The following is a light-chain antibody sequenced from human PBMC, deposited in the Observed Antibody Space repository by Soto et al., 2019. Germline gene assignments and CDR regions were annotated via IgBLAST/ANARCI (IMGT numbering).Light chain of an antibody. CDR2: YVS. V-gene: IGLV2-11*01. Sequence: QSALTQPRSVSGSPGQSVTISCTGTSSNFGVYNFVSWYQQHPGKAPKLMIYYVSKRPSGVPDRFSGSKSGNTASLTISGLEAEDEADYYCSTSAGTFTCVFGGGTQLTVL. CDR1: SSNFGVYNF. J-gene: IGLJ3*02. CDR3: STSAGTFTCV.